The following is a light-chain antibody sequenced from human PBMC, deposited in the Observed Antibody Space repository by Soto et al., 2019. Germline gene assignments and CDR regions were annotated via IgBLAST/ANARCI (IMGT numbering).Light chain of an antibody. J-gene: IGKJ1*01. Sequence: DIQMTQSPSTLSASVGDRVTITCRASQSLNSWLAWYQHKPGKAPKLLIHKASIFASGVPSRFSGSGSGAEFTLTISSRQPDDFATYYCQHYIGYSGMFGQGTKVDIK. CDR2: KAS. CDR1: QSLNSW. CDR3: QHYIGYSGM. V-gene: IGKV1-5*03.